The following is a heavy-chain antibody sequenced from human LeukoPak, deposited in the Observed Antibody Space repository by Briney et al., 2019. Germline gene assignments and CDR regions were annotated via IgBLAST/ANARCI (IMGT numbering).Heavy chain of an antibody. CDR1: GFTFSSYA. CDR2: ISYDGTNK. Sequence: GGSLRLSCAASGFTFSSYAMSWVRQAPGKGLEWVAVISYDGTNKYYADSVKGRFTISRDNSKNTLYLQMNSLRAEDTAVYYCAKENDFWGGYYVDYWGQGTLVTVSS. D-gene: IGHD3-3*01. J-gene: IGHJ4*02. CDR3: AKENDFWGGYYVDY. V-gene: IGHV3-30*18.